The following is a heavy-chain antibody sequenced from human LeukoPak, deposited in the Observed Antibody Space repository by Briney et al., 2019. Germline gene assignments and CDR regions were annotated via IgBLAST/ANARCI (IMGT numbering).Heavy chain of an antibody. J-gene: IGHJ5*02. Sequence: ASVKVSCKTSGYTFTTYGITWVRQAPGQGLEWMGWISTYNGNTNYAQMLQGRVTMTTDTSTSTAYMELRSLRSDDTAVYYCARGLKRSRARWENLGFDPWGQGTLVTVSS. CDR1: GYTFTTYG. V-gene: IGHV1-18*01. CDR2: ISTYNGNT. CDR3: ARGLKRSRARWENLGFDP. D-gene: IGHD1-26*01.